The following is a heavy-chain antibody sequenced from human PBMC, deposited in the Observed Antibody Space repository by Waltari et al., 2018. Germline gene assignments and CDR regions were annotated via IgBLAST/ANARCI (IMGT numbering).Heavy chain of an antibody. J-gene: IGHJ4*02. CDR1: GGSVSRGSDY. D-gene: IGHD6-19*01. V-gene: IGHV4-61*09. CDR2: IYTSGST. Sequence: QVQLQESGPGLVKPSQTLSLTCTVSGGSVSRGSDYWSWIRQPAGKGLAWVGHIYTSGSTTYNPSLKSRVTISRDTSKNQFYLELRSMTAADTAVYYCARSPTGWGYFDHWGQATLVTVSS. CDR3: ARSPTGWGYFDH.